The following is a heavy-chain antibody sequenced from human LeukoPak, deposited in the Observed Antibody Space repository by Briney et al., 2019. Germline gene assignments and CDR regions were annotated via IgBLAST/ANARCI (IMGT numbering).Heavy chain of an antibody. V-gene: IGHV3-11*04. Sequence: PGGSLRLSCAASGFTFSDYYMSWIRQAPGKGLEWVSYISSSGSTIYYADSVKGRFTISRGNAKNSLYLQMSSLRVEDTAVYYCTRDPRHFDSCGQGTLVTVSS. J-gene: IGHJ5*01. CDR3: TRDPRHFDS. CDR2: ISSSGSTI. D-gene: IGHD6-6*01. CDR1: GFTFSDYY.